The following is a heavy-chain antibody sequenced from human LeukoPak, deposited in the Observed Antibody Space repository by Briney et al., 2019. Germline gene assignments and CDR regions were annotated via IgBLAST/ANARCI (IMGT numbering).Heavy chain of an antibody. V-gene: IGHV4-39*01. CDR2: IYYSGST. CDR3: ARGLVITTVWFDP. D-gene: IGHD3-22*01. Sequence: SETLSLTCTVSGGSISSSSYYWGWIRQPPGKGLEWIGSIYYSGSTYYNPSLKSRVTISVDTSKNQFSLRLSSVTAADTAVYYCARGLVITTVWFDPWGQGTLVTVSS. CDR1: GGSISSSSYY. J-gene: IGHJ5*02.